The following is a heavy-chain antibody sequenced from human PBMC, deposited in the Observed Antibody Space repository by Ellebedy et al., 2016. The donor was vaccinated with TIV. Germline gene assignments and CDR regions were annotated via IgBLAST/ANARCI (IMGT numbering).Heavy chain of an antibody. V-gene: IGHV1-69*05. Sequence: SVKVSXXASGGTFSSYAISWVRQAPGQGLEWMGGIIPIFGTANYAQKLQGRVTMTTDTSTSTAYMELRSLRSDDTAVYYCAGGVGEPILDYWGQGTLVTVSS. CDR1: GGTFSSYA. CDR3: AGGVGEPILDY. D-gene: IGHD3-16*01. CDR2: IIPIFGTA. J-gene: IGHJ4*02.